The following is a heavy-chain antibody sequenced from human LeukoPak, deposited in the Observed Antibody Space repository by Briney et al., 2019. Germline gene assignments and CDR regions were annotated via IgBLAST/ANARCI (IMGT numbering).Heavy chain of an antibody. CDR2: IYPGDSDV. J-gene: IGHJ6*02. Sequence: GESLKISCQGSGYSFTSYWIGWVRQMPGKGLEWMGIIYPGDSDVRYSPSFQGQVTISADKSIGTAYLQWSSLKASDTAMYYCARRSSQNYDSSGYYGMDVWGQGTTVTVSS. CDR3: ARRSSQNYDSSGYYGMDV. V-gene: IGHV5-51*01. CDR1: GYSFTSYW. D-gene: IGHD3-22*01.